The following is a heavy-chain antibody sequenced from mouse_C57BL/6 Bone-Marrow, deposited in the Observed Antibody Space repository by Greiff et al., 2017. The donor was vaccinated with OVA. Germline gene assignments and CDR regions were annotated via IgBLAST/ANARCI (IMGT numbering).Heavy chain of an antibody. CDR1: GYTFTDYN. CDR2: INPNNGGT. J-gene: IGHJ4*01. V-gene: IGHV1-18*01. CDR3: ARRGYAMDY. Sequence: VQLQQSGPELVKPGASVKIPCKASGYTFTDYNMDWVKQSHGKSLEWIGDINPNNGGTIYNQKFKGKATLTVAKSSSTAYMELRSLTSEDTAVYYCARRGYAMDYWGQGTSVTVSS.